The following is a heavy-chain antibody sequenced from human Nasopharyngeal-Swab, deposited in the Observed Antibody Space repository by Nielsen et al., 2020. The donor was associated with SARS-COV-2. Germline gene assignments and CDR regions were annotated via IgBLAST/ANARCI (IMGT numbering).Heavy chain of an antibody. D-gene: IGHD6-19*01. CDR3: ARWSVAQTPQPYGMDV. CDR2: INHSGST. Sequence: LETLSLTCAVYGGSFSGYYWSWIRQPPGRGLEWIGEINHSGSTNYNPSLKSRVTISVDTSKNQFSLKLSSVTAADTAVYYCARWSVAQTPQPYGMDVWGQGTTVTVSS. J-gene: IGHJ6*02. V-gene: IGHV4-34*01. CDR1: GGSFSGYY.